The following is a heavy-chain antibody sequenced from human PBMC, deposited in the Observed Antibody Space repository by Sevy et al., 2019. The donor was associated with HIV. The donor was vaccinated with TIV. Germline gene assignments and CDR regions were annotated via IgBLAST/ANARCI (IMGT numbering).Heavy chain of an antibody. CDR2: IRNRPNSYTT. CDR1: GFTFSDHY. V-gene: IGHV3-72*01. J-gene: IGHJ6*03. CDR3: VRGPNCGVGGCQQISPYCLDV. D-gene: IGHD2-15*01. Sequence: GESLKISCAASGFTFSDHYVDWVRQAPGKGLEWVGRIRNRPNSYTTEYAASVKGRFTISRDDSRNSVYLQMNGLKTQDSAVYYCVRGPNCGVGGCQQISPYCLDVWGKGATVTVSS.